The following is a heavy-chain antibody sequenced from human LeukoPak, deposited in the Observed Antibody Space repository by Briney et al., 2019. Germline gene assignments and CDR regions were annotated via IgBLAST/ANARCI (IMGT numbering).Heavy chain of an antibody. CDR3: ATTTIRLGY. Sequence: SETLSLTCTVSGYSISSGYYWGWIRQPPGKGLEWIGSIYHSGSTYYNPSLKSRVTISVDTSKNQFSLKLSSVTAADTAVYYCATTTIRLGYWGQGTLVTVSS. V-gene: IGHV4-38-2*02. CDR2: IYHSGST. J-gene: IGHJ4*02. D-gene: IGHD1-26*01. CDR1: GYSISSGYY.